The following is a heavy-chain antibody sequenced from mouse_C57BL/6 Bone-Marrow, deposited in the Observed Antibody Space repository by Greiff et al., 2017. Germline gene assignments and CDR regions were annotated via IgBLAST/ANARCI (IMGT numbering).Heavy chain of an antibody. D-gene: IGHD4-1*01. CDR3: AKAGNYFDY. V-gene: IGHV1-59*01. CDR1: GYTFTSYW. CDR2: IDPSDSYT. J-gene: IGHJ2*01. Sequence: QVQLQQPGAELVRPGTSVKLSCKASGYTFTSYWMHWVKQRPGQGLEWIGVIDPSDSYTNYTQKFKGKATLTVDTSSSTAYMQLSSLTSEDSAVYYCAKAGNYFDYWGQGTTLTVSS.